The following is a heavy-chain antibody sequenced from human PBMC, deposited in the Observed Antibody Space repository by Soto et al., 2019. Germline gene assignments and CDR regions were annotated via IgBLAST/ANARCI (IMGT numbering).Heavy chain of an antibody. Sequence: GGSLRLSCASSGFTFSSYSMNWVRQAPGKGLEWLSYITIGGCPTYNADSLQGRFTISRDNAQDSLYLDMNSLRDEDTAVYYCARDIGYAFDIWGQGTVVTVSS. D-gene: IGHD3-16*01. CDR2: ITIGGCPT. V-gene: IGHV3-48*02. CDR1: GFTFSSYS. CDR3: ARDIGYAFDI. J-gene: IGHJ3*02.